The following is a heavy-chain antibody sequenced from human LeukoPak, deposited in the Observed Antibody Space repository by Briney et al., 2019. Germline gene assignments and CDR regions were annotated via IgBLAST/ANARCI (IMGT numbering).Heavy chain of an antibody. V-gene: IGHV1-18*01. Sequence: GASGKVSCKASGYTFTSYGISGVRQAPGRGGEWMGWISSYNGNTNYAQKLQRRVTMTTHTSTTTAYMELRSLRSDDTAVYYCARANFIVGATFDYWGQGTLVTVSS. CDR3: ARANFIVGATFDY. CDR1: GYTFTSYG. D-gene: IGHD1-26*01. J-gene: IGHJ4*02. CDR2: ISSYNGNT.